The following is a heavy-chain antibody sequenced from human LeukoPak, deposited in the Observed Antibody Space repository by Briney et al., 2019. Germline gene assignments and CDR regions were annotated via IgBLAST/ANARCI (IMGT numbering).Heavy chain of an antibody. Sequence: GGSLRLSCAASGFTFSSYGMHWVRQAPGKGLEWVAFIRYDGSNKYYADSVKGRFTISRNNSKNTLYLQMNSLRAEDTAVYYCARTYWVVTGPAFDIWGQGTMVTVSS. D-gene: IGHD2-21*02. V-gene: IGHV3-30*02. CDR1: GFTFSSYG. CDR3: ARTYWVVTGPAFDI. J-gene: IGHJ3*02. CDR2: IRYDGSNK.